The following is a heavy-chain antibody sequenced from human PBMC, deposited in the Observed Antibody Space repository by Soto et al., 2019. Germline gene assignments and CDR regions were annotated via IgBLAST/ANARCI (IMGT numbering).Heavy chain of an antibody. Sequence: EVQLLESGGGLVQPGGSLRLSCAVSGFTFSNYAMSWVRQAPGKGLEWVSAMSGGGDSTYYADSVKGRFTISRDNSKNTLYLQTNSLRAEDTAVYYCAKDIVVVPDALDIWGQGTMVTVSS. V-gene: IGHV3-23*01. CDR1: GFTFSNYA. J-gene: IGHJ3*02. D-gene: IGHD2-2*01. CDR2: MSGGGDST. CDR3: AKDIVVVPDALDI.